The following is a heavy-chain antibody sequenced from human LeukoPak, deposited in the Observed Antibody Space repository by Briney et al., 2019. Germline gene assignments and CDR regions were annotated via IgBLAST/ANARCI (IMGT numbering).Heavy chain of an antibody. J-gene: IGHJ2*01. V-gene: IGHV1-8*01. D-gene: IGHD3-22*01. Sequence: ASVKVSCKASGYTFTNYGINWVRQATGQGLEWRGWMIPNRGNTGYAKKFQGRVTMTRNTSISTAYMELSSLRSEDTAVYYCASISRDSSHYWYFDLWGRGTLVTVSS. CDR1: GYTFTNYG. CDR3: ASISRDSSHYWYFDL. CDR2: MIPNRGNT.